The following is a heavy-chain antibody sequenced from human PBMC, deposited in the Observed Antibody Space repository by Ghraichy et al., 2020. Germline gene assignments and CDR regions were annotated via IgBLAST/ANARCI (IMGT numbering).Heavy chain of an antibody. CDR3: ARGAGRSWDGLGAFDM. V-gene: IGHV3-74*01. J-gene: IGHJ3*02. CDR2: IFSDGRST. CDR1: GFTFSSYW. D-gene: IGHD6-13*01. Sequence: GGSLRLSCAASGFTFSSYWMHWVRHVPGKGLVWVSRIFSDGRSTNYADSVEGRFTISRDNAKNTLYRQMNSLRAEDTAVYYCARGAGRSWDGLGAFDMWGLGTMGTVSS.